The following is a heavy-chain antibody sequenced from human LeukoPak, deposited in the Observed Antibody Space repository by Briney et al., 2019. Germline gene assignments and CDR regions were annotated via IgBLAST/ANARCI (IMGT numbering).Heavy chain of an antibody. Sequence: GGSLRLSCAPSGFTFSSYAMSWVRQAPGKGLEWVSAISGSGGSTYYADSVKGRFTISRDNSKNTLYLQMNSLSAEDTAVYYCAKDIEVDTAMVNLAFDIWGQGTMVTVSS. CDR2: ISGSGGST. CDR1: GFTFSSYA. J-gene: IGHJ3*02. D-gene: IGHD5-18*01. CDR3: AKDIEVDTAMVNLAFDI. V-gene: IGHV3-23*01.